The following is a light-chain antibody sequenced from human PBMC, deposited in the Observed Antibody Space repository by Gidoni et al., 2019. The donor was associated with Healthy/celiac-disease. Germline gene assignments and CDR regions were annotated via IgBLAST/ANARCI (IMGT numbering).Light chain of an antibody. CDR3: QQYYSTPLT. Sequence: DIVMTQSPDSLAVSLGARATINCKSSQSVLYSSNNKNYLAWYQQKPGQPPKLLIYWASTRESGVPDRFSDSGSGTDFTLTISSLQAEDVAVYYCQQYYSTPLTFGGGTKVEIK. CDR1: QSVLYSSNNKNY. V-gene: IGKV4-1*01. J-gene: IGKJ4*01. CDR2: WAS.